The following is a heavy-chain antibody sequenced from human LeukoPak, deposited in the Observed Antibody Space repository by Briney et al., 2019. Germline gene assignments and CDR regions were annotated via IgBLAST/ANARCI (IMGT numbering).Heavy chain of an antibody. Sequence: GRSLRLSCAASGFTFSSYAMSWVRQAPGKGLECVSGISGSGGSTFYADSVKGRFTISRDNSKNKLYLQMNSLRAEDTALYYCARTMAVGSYYFDYWGQGALVTVSS. V-gene: IGHV3-23*01. CDR1: GFTFSSYA. CDR2: ISGSGGST. J-gene: IGHJ4*02. D-gene: IGHD2-15*01. CDR3: ARTMAVGSYYFDY.